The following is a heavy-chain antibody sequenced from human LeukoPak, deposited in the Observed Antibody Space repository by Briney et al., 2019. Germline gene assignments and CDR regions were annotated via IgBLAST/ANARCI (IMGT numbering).Heavy chain of an antibody. CDR1: GFTFSNYA. Sequence: PGGSLSLSCAASGFTFSNYAMHWVRQAPGKGLEWVALISYDGSNKCYADSVKGRFTITRDNSKNTLYLQMNSLRGEDTAVYYCARGAPRNYDFWSGPFDYWGQGSLVTVSS. D-gene: IGHD3-3*01. CDR2: ISYDGSNK. J-gene: IGHJ4*02. CDR3: ARGAPRNYDFWSGPFDY. V-gene: IGHV3-30-3*01.